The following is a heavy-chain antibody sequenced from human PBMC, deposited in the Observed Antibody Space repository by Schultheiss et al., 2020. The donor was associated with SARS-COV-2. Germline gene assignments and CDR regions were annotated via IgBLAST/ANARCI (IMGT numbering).Heavy chain of an antibody. CDR2: ISSSGSTI. V-gene: IGHV3-11*01. J-gene: IGHJ5*02. CDR1: GGSISSSSYY. D-gene: IGHD6-19*01. CDR3: ARDGGSGGSGWYGWFDP. Sequence: LSLTCTVSGGSISSSSYYWGWIRQPPGKGLEWVSYISSSGSTIYYADSVKGRFTISRDNAKNSLYLQMNSLRAEDTAVYYCARDGGSGGSGWYGWFDPWGQGTLVTVSS.